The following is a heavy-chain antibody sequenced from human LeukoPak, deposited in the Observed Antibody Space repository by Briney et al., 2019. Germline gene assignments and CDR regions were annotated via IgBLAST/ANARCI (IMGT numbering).Heavy chain of an antibody. CDR3: ARVDSSSWEFNY. J-gene: IGHJ4*02. V-gene: IGHV3-48*02. D-gene: IGHD6-13*01. Sequence: GGSLRLSCAASGFTFSTYSMNWVRQAPGKGLEWVSFISYSSATIYYADSVKGRFTISRDNAKNSLYLQMNSLRDEDTAVYYCARVDSSSWEFNYWGQGTLVTVSS. CDR1: GFTFSTYS. CDR2: ISYSSATI.